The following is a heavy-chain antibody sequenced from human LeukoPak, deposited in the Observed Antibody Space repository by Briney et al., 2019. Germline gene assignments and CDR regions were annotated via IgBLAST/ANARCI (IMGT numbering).Heavy chain of an antibody. V-gene: IGHV4-34*01. D-gene: IGHD3-10*01. J-gene: IGHJ6*03. CDR2: INHSGST. Sequence: SETLSLTCAVYGGSFSGYYWSWIRQPPGKGLEWIGEINHSGSTNYNPSLKSRVTISVDTSKNQFSLKLSSVTAADTAVYYCARHRRMVRGVTPHYYYMDVWGKGTTVTISS. CDR1: GGSFSGYY. CDR3: ARHRRMVRGVTPHYYYMDV.